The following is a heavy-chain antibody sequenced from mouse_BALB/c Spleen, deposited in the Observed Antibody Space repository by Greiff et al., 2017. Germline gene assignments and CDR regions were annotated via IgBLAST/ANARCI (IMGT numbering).Heavy chain of an antibody. CDR2: INPYKGGT. Sequence: VQLQQSGAELARPGASVKISCKASGYSFTGYIMNWVKQSHGKSLEWIGEINPYKGGTSYNQKFKGKATLTVDTSSSTAYMELKSLTSEDSAVYYCARSRQLLRYWGAGTTVTVSS. J-gene: IGHJ1*01. V-gene: IGHV1-25*01. CDR3: ARSRQLLRY. CDR1: GYSFTGYI. D-gene: IGHD1-1*01.